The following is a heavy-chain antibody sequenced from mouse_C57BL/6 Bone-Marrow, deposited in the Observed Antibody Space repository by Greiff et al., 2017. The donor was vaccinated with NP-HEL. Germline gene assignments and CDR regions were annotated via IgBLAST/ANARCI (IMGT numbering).Heavy chain of an antibody. CDR2: IYPRSGNT. J-gene: IGHJ2*01. Sequence: QVQLKESGAELARPGASVKLSCKASGYTFTSYGISWVKQRTGQGLEWIGEIYPRSGNTYYNEKFKGKATLTADKSSSTAYMELRSLTSEDSAVYFCARRGGVRNFDYWGQGTTLTVSS. D-gene: IGHD2-1*01. V-gene: IGHV1-81*01. CDR1: GYTFTSYG. CDR3: ARRGGVRNFDY.